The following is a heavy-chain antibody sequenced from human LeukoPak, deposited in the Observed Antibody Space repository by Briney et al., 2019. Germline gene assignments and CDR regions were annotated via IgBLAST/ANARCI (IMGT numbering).Heavy chain of an antibody. CDR3: ARDRWREQGTFDY. CDR2: IYYSGST. D-gene: IGHD1/OR15-1a*01. J-gene: IGHJ4*02. Sequence: SETLSLTCTVSGGSISSSSYYWGWIRQPPGKGLEWIGSIYYSGSTYYNPSLKSRVTISVDTSKNQFSLKLSSVTAADTAVYYCARDRWREQGTFDYWGQGTLVTVSS. CDR1: GGSISSSSYY. V-gene: IGHV4-39*07.